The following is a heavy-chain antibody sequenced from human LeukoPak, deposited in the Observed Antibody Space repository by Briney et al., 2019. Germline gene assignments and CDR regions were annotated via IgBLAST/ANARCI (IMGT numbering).Heavy chain of an antibody. V-gene: IGHV3-64D*06. CDR2: ISSNGGST. D-gene: IGHD3-22*01. CDR1: GFTFSSYG. Sequence: PGRSLRLSCAASGFTFSSYGMHWVRQAPGKGLEYVSAISSNGGSTYYAGSVKGRFTISRDDSKNTLSLQMSSLRPEDTAVYYCVKLPYSDTSAYYVDYWGQGTLVTVSS. CDR3: VKLPYSDTSAYYVDY. J-gene: IGHJ4*02.